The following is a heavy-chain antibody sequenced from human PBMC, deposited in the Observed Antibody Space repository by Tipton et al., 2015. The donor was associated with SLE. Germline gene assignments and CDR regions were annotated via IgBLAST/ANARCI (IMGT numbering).Heavy chain of an antibody. CDR2: ISGYNGNT. Sequence: QSGPEVKKPGASVKVSCKASGYTFNNYDITWVRQAPGEGLEWMGWISGYNGNTQYAQRLKSRVTMTIDTSTSTAYMELRSLKSDDTAVYYCARWPTLRGSSPVFDIWGPGTTLLVSS. CDR1: GYTFNNYD. J-gene: IGHJ3*02. D-gene: IGHD3-10*01. CDR3: ARWPTLRGSSPVFDI. V-gene: IGHV1-18*01.